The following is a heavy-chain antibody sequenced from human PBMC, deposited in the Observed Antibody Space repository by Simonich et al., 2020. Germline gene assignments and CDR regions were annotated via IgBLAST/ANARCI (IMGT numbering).Heavy chain of an antibody. Sequence: QVQLVESGGGVVQPGRSLRLSCAASGFTFSSYAMHWVRQARGKGLEWVAVISYDGSNKYYADSVKGRFTISRDNSKNTLYLQMNSLRAEDTAVYYCAREGAGNDAFDIWGQGTMVTVSS. CDR3: AREGAGNDAFDI. CDR2: ISYDGSNK. CDR1: GFTFSSYA. J-gene: IGHJ3*02. V-gene: IGHV3-30*07. D-gene: IGHD1-26*01.